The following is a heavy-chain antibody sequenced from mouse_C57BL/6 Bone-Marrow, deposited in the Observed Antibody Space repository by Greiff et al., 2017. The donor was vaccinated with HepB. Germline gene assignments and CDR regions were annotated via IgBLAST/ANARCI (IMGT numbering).Heavy chain of an antibody. V-gene: IGHV1-76*01. D-gene: IGHD1-1*01. CDR2: IYPGSGNT. CDR1: GYTFTDYY. Sequence: VQLMESGAELVRPGASVKLSCKASGYTFTDYYINWVKQRPGQGLEWIARIYPGSGNTYYNEKFKGKATLTAEKSSSTAYMQLSSLTSEDSAVYFCARYLPSRGYAMDYWGQGTSVTVSS. J-gene: IGHJ4*01. CDR3: ARYLPSRGYAMDY.